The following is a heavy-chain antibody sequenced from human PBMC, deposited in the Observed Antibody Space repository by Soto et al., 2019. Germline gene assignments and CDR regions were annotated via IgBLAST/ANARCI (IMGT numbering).Heavy chain of an antibody. J-gene: IGHJ3*02. V-gene: IGHV3-30-3*01. D-gene: IGHD6-13*01. Sequence: GGSLRLSCAASGFTFSSYAMRWVRQAPGKGLEWVAVISYDGSNKYYADSVKGRFTISRDNSKNTLYLQMNSLRAEDTAVYYCARDLPNDSSSWNREVAFDIWGQGTMVTVSS. CDR2: ISYDGSNK. CDR1: GFTFSSYA. CDR3: ARDLPNDSSSWNREVAFDI.